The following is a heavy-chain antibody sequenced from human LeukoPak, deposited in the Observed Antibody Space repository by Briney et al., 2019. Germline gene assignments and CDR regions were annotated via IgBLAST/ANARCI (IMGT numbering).Heavy chain of an antibody. CDR1: GDSISNSML. V-gene: IGHV4-4*02. CDR3: ARLKDFTGKEYYFFDL. Sequence: SETLSLTCTMSGDSISNSMLWSWVRQPLGKGLEWVGEKYRSGTTNYNPYLKSRVTISTDNSKNQVSLELNSVTAADTAVYFCARLKDFTGKEYYFFDLWGRGTLVTVSS. D-gene: IGHD2/OR15-2a*01. J-gene: IGHJ2*01. CDR2: KYRSGTT.